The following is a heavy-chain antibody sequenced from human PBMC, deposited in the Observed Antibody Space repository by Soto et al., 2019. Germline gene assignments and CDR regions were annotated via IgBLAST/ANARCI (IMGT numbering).Heavy chain of an antibody. J-gene: IGHJ3*02. CDR3: ARWGDLRYFDWLLEDTDDFDI. CDR1: GYTFTSYD. CDR2: MNRNSGNT. V-gene: IGHV1-8*01. D-gene: IGHD3-9*01. Sequence: QVQLVQSGAEVKKPGASVKVSCKASGYTFTSYDINWVRQATGQGLEWMGWMNRNSGNTGYAQKFQGIVTMTRNTSLSTAYMELSSLRSEDTAVYYCARWGDLRYFDWLLEDTDDFDIWGQGTMVTVSS.